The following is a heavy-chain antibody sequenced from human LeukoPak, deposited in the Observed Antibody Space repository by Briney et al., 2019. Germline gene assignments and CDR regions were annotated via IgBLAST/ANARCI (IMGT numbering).Heavy chain of an antibody. V-gene: IGHV3-7*01. D-gene: IGHD2-2*03. CDR2: IKQDGSEK. CDR1: GFTFSSYW. J-gene: IGHJ4*02. Sequence: GGSLRLSCAASGFTFSSYWMSWVRQAPGKGLEWVANIKQDGSEKYYVDSVKGRFTISRDNAKNSLYLQMNSLRAEDTAVYYCARDGYCSSTSCYGDGFDYWGQGTLVTVSS. CDR3: ARDGYCSSTSCYGDGFDY.